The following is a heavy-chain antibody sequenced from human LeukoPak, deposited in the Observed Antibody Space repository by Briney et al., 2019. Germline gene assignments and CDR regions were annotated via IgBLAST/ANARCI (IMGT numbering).Heavy chain of an antibody. D-gene: IGHD6-19*01. J-gene: IGHJ4*02. CDR3: ARRGYSSGSYNFDY. CDR2: INYSGNT. CDR1: GGSLSSTSSYY. V-gene: IGHV4-39*01. Sequence: KPSETLSLTCTVSGGSLSSTSSYYWGWIRQPPGKGLEWVGSINYSGNTVYTPSLKSRVSISVDTSKNQFSLKLTSVTAADTAVYYCARRGYSSGSYNFDYWGQGILVTVCS.